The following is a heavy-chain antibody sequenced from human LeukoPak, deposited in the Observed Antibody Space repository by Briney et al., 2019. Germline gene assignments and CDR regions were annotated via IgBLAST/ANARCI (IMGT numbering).Heavy chain of an antibody. Sequence: GGSLRLSCAASGFTFDDYGMSWVRQAPGKGLEWVGFSRSKTYGGTTEYAASVKGRFTISRDDSKSIAYLQMNSLKTEDTAVYYSRVLCGGDCYFFDYWGQGTLVTVSS. CDR3: RVLCGGDCYFFDY. CDR1: GFTFDDYG. CDR2: SRSKTYGGTT. D-gene: IGHD2-21*02. J-gene: IGHJ4*02. V-gene: IGHV3-49*04.